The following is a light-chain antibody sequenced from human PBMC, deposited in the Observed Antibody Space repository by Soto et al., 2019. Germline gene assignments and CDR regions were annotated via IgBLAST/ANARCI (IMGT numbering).Light chain of an antibody. Sequence: QDPLTQPACMTESPGQSSTIACTGTSSDLAIYNYVSWYQQQPGKAPKLMIYQVTNLPSGVSNRFSGSRSGNTASLTISGLQAEDEADYYCSSYTDSRNYVFGTGTKVTV. CDR3: SSYTDSRNYV. CDR2: QVT. CDR1: SSDLAIYNY. V-gene: IGLV2-14*01. J-gene: IGLJ1*01.